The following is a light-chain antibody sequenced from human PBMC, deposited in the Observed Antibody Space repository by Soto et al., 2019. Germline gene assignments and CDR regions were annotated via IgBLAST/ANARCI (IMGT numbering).Light chain of an antibody. CDR1: SSDVGGYEY. CDR2: DVS. CDR3: SSYTSGSTYV. Sequence: QSALTQPASVSGSPGQSIAISCTGTSSDVGGYEYVSWYQQHPDKAPKIMIYDVSNRPSGVSNRFSGSKSGNTASLTISGLQAEDEADYYCSSYTSGSTYVFGTGTKLTVL. J-gene: IGLJ1*01. V-gene: IGLV2-14*01.